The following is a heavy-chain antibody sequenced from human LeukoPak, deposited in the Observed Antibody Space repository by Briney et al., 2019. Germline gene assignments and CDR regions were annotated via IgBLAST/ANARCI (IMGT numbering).Heavy chain of an antibody. J-gene: IGHJ4*02. Sequence: SETLSLTCTVSGDSINRYYWNWIRQPAGKGLEWIGRIYTTGITNYSPSLASRVSMSVDTSKNQISLKLTSVTAADTAVYYCARDRPGGSSLDYWGQGTLVTVSS. CDR3: ARDRPGGSSLDY. D-gene: IGHD6-13*01. CDR1: GDSINRYY. V-gene: IGHV4-4*07. CDR2: IYTTGIT.